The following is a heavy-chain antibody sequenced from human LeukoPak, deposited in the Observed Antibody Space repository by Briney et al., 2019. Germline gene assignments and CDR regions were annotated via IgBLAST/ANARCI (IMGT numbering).Heavy chain of an antibody. V-gene: IGHV3-23*01. CDR3: AKDSHGALDY. CDR2: ISGSGGST. J-gene: IGHJ4*02. Sequence: GGSLRLSCAASGFTVSSNYMSWVRQAPGKGLEWVSAISGSGGSTYYADSVKGRFTISRDNSKNTLYLQMNSLRAEDTAVYYCAKDSHGALDYWGQGTLVTVSS. CDR1: GFTVSSNY.